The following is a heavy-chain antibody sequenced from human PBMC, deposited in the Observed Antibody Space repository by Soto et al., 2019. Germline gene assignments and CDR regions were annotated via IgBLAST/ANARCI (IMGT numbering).Heavy chain of an antibody. V-gene: IGHV3-30-3*01. CDR2: TSYDGIKK. J-gene: IGHJ6*02. Sequence: QVQLVESGGGVVQPGRSLRLSCAASGFTFDKFDMHWVRQAPGKGLQWVAVTSYDGIKKYYAASVKGRFTISRDNSNITLHLQMNNLRDDDTAVYYCVREGGVPAPIGHYYYGMDVWGQGTAVTVSS. CDR1: GFTFDKFD. CDR3: VREGGVPAPIGHYYYGMDV. D-gene: IGHD2-2*02.